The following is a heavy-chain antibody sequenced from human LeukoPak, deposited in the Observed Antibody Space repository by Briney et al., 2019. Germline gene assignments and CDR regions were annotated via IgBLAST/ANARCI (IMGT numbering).Heavy chain of an antibody. CDR3: ARALDY. CDR2: ISGSGGST. CDR1: GFTFSSYA. Sequence: GGSLRLSCVASGFTFSSYAMSWVRQAPGKGLEWVSAISGSGGSTYYADSVKGRFTISRDNAKNSLYLHMNSLRGEDTAVYYCARALDYWGQGTLVTVSS. J-gene: IGHJ4*02. V-gene: IGHV3-23*01.